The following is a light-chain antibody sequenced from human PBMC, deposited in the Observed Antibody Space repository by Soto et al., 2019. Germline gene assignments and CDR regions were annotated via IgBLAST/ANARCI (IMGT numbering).Light chain of an antibody. CDR1: QSISSW. V-gene: IGKV1-5*01. CDR3: QQYNRYPFT. Sequence: DIQMTQSPSTLSASVGDRVTITCRASQSISSWLAWYQQKPGKAPNLLIYDASSLESGVPSRFSGSASGTEFTLTISTLQPDDFATYYCQQYNRYPFTFGPGTKVDIK. CDR2: DAS. J-gene: IGKJ3*01.